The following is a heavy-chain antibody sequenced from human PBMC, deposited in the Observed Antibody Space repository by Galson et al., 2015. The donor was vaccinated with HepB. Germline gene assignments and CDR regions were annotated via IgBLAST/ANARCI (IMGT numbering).Heavy chain of an antibody. CDR3: ATQGVQLLSPFDY. CDR1: GFTISSNY. CDR2: IYSGGST. D-gene: IGHD2-2*01. Sequence: SLRLSCAASGFTISSNYMSWVRQAPGKGLEWISIIYSGGSTYYADSVRGRFTISRDNSKNTLSLQMNSLRTEDTAVYYFATQGVQLLSPFDYWGREPWSPSPQ. V-gene: IGHV3-53*01. J-gene: IGHJ4*02.